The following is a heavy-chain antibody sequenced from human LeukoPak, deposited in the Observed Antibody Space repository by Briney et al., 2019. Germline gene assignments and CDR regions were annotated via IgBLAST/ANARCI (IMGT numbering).Heavy chain of an antibody. J-gene: IGHJ3*02. D-gene: IGHD6-13*01. CDR3: ARGGYSSSWYGAFDI. V-gene: IGHV3-30-3*01. CDR1: GFTFSSYA. CDR2: ISYDGSNK. Sequence: GRSLRLSCAASGFTFSSYAMHWVRQAPGKGLEWVAVISYDGSNKYYADSVKGRFTISRDNSKNTLYLQMNSLRAEDTAVYYCARGGYSSSWYGAFDIWGQGTMVTVSS.